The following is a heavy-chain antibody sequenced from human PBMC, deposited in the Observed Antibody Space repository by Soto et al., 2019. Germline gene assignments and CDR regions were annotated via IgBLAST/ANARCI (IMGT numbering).Heavy chain of an antibody. CDR1: GGSISSYY. J-gene: IGHJ4*02. D-gene: IGHD6-19*01. CDR3: ARGVRSRWYGPYFDS. CDR2: IYYTGST. Sequence: SETLSLTCTVSGGSISSYYWSWIRQPPGKGLEWIGYIYYTGSTHYNPSLKSRVTISVDTSKNQLSLKLSSVTAADTAVYFCARGVRSRWYGPYFDSWGQGTLVTVSS. V-gene: IGHV4-59*01.